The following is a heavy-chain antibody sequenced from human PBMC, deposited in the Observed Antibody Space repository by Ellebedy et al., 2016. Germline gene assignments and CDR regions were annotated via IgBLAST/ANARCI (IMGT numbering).Heavy chain of an antibody. CDR1: GVSISSVSYY. V-gene: IGHV4-61*02. CDR2: IYHSGNT. CDR3: ATMPTVHAFDI. D-gene: IGHD4-11*01. Sequence: SETLSLXXTVSGVSISSVSYYCSWIRQPAGKGLEWVERIYHSGNTNYNPTLKSRVTMSVDASKNQFSLKLSSVTAADTAVYYCATMPTVHAFDIWGQGAMVTVSS. J-gene: IGHJ3*02.